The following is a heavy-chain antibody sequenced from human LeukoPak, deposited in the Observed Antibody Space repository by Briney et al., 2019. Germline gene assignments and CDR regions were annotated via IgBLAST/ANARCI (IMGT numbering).Heavy chain of an antibody. D-gene: IGHD3-3*01. Sequence: SETLSLTCTVSGGSISSSSYYWGWIRQPPGKGLEWIGSIYYSGSTYYNPSLKSRVTISVDTSKNQFSLKLSSVTAADTAVYYCARHKEADYDFWSGYYMDAFDIWGQGTMVTVSS. CDR3: ARHKEADYDFWSGYYMDAFDI. J-gene: IGHJ3*02. V-gene: IGHV4-39*01. CDR1: GGSISSSSYY. CDR2: IYYSGST.